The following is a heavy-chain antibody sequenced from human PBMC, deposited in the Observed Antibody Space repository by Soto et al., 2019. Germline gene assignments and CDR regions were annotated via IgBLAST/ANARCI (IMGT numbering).Heavy chain of an antibody. Sequence: QLQLQESGPGLVKPSETLSLTCTVSGGSISSSSYYWGWIRQPPGKGLEWIGSIYYSGSTYYNPSLKSRVTISVDTSKNQFSLKLSSVTAADTAVYYCASIERGYSGDDAPYYYYGMDVWGQGTTVTVSS. CDR2: IYYSGST. D-gene: IGHD5-12*01. CDR1: GGSISSSSYY. V-gene: IGHV4-39*01. CDR3: ASIERGYSGDDAPYYYYGMDV. J-gene: IGHJ6*02.